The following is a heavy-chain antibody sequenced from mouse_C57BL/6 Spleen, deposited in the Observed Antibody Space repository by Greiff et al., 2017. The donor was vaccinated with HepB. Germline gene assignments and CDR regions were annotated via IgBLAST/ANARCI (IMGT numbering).Heavy chain of an antibody. CDR2: ISSGSSTI. J-gene: IGHJ3*01. V-gene: IGHV5-17*01. Sequence: VQLQQSGGGLVKPGGSLKLSCAASGFTFSDYGMHWVRQAPEKGLEWVAYISSGSSTIYYADTVKGRFTISRDNAKNTLFLQMTSLRSEDTAMYYCARPGFSPFAYWGQGTLVTVSA. CDR1: GFTFSDYG. CDR3: ARPGFSPFAY.